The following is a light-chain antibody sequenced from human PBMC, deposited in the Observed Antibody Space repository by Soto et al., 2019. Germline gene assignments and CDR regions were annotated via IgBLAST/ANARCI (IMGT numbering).Light chain of an antibody. V-gene: IGKV3-11*01. CDR1: QSVSSY. CDR2: DAS. CDR3: QQRSNWPPT. J-gene: IGKJ5*01. Sequence: EIVLTQSPATLSLSPGERATLSCRASQSVSSYLAWYQQKPGQAPRLRIYDASNRATGIPARFSGSGSGTDFTLTISSLEPEDFAVYYWQQRSNWPPTFGQGTRLEIK.